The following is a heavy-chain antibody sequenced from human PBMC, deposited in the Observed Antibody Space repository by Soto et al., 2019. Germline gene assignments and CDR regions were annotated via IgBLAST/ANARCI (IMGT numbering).Heavy chain of an antibody. CDR3: AKDSPGNWNYAVDWFDP. D-gene: IGHD1-7*01. CDR1: GFTFSSYA. CDR2: ISGSGGST. J-gene: IGHJ5*02. V-gene: IGHV3-23*01. Sequence: GGSLRLSCAASGFTFSSYAMSWVRQAPGKGLEWVSAISGSGGSTYYADSVKGRFTISRDNSKNTLYLQMNSLRAEDTAVYYCAKDSPGNWNYAVDWFDPWGQGTLVTVSS.